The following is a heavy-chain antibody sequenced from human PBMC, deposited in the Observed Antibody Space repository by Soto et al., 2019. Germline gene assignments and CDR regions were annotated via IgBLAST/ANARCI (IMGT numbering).Heavy chain of an antibody. V-gene: IGHV3-23*01. CDR2: ISGGGDRT. CDR3: AKGGVVRTGTSSYYGMDA. D-gene: IGHD3-10*01. Sequence: GGSLRLSCAASGLTFSSYGMSWVRQAPGKGLEWVSAISGGGDRTYYADSVKGRFSISRDNSKNTLYLQMNSLRAEDTAVYYCAKGGVVRTGTSSYYGMDAWRDALTITVPS. J-gene: IGHJ6*04. CDR1: GLTFSSYG.